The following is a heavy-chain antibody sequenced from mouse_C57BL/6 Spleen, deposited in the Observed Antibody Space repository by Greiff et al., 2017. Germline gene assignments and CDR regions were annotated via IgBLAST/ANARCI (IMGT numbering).Heavy chain of an antibody. CDR3: ASLGRDSFDY. V-gene: IGHV1-69*01. CDR1: GYTFTSYW. Sequence: QVQLQQPGAELVMPGASVKLSCQASGYTFTSYWLHWVKQRPGQGLAWIGEIDPSDSYTNYNQKFKGKSTLTVDKSSSTASMPLSSLTSADSAVYYCASLGRDSFDYWGQGTTLTVSS. J-gene: IGHJ2*01. CDR2: IDPSDSYT. D-gene: IGHD4-1*01.